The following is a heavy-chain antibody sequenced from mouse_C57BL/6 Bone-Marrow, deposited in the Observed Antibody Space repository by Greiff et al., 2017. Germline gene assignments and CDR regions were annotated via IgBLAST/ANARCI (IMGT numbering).Heavy chain of an antibody. CDR3: ANQPHWYFDV. V-gene: IGHV5-17*01. CDR2: ISSGSSTI. CDR1: GFTFSDYG. Sequence: DVKLQESGGGLVKPGGSLKLSCAASGFTFSDYGMHWVRQAPEKGLEWVAYISSGSSTIYYADTVKGRFTISRDNATNTLFLQMTSLRSEDTAMYYCANQPHWYFDVWGTGTTVTVSS. J-gene: IGHJ1*03.